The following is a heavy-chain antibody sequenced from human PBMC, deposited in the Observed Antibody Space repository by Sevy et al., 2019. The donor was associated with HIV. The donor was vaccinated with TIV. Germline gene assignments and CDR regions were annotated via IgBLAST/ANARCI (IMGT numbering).Heavy chain of an antibody. CDR2: ISSSSSYI. CDR1: GFTFSSYS. V-gene: IGHV3-21*01. D-gene: IGHD2-2*01. Sequence: GGSLRLSCAASGFTFSSYSMNWVRQAPGKGLEWVSSISSSSSYIYYADSVKGRFTISRDNAKNSLYLQMNSLRAEDTAVYYCASLGIVVVPAAGFDPWGQGTLVTVSS. CDR3: ASLGIVVVPAAGFDP. J-gene: IGHJ5*02.